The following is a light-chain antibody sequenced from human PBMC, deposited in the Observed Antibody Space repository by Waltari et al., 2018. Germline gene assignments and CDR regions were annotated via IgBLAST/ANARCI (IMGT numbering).Light chain of an antibody. Sequence: QAVVTQEPSLTVSPGGTVTLTCGPSTGAVTSGHYPYWCQQKPGKAPRTLIYDTTNKPSGTPARFSSSLLGGKAALTLSGAQPEDEAEYYCLLFYSGPRGVFGGGTKLTVL. CDR1: TGAVTSGHY. V-gene: IGLV7-46*01. CDR2: DTT. J-gene: IGLJ3*02. CDR3: LLFYSGPRGV.